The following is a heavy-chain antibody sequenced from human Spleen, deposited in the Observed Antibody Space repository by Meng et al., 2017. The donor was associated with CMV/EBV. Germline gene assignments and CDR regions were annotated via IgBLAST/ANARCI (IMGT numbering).Heavy chain of an antibody. V-gene: IGHV4-34*01. J-gene: IGHJ4*02. CDR3: ARGPISDY. CDR2: INHSGST. Sequence: SETLSLTCVVYGGSFSGYYWSWIRQPPGKGLEWIGEINHSGSTNYNPSLKSRVTISVDTSKNQFSLKLSSVTAADTAVYYCARGPISDYWGQGTLVTVSS. CDR1: GGSFSGYY. D-gene: IGHD3-3*02.